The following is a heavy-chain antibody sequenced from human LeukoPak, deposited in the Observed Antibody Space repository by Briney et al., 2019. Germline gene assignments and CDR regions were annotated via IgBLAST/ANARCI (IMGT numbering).Heavy chain of an antibody. CDR3: ARSEYSSSSGHFDY. D-gene: IGHD6-6*01. J-gene: IGHJ4*02. V-gene: IGHV4-59*08. CDR1: GGSISDSS. CDR2: LYYSGTS. Sequence: SETLSLTCTVSGGSISDSSWSWIRQPPGKGLEWIGHLYYSGTSNYNPSLKSRVTISVDTSKNQFSLKLSSVTAADTAVYYCARSEYSSSSGHFDYWGQGTLVTVSS.